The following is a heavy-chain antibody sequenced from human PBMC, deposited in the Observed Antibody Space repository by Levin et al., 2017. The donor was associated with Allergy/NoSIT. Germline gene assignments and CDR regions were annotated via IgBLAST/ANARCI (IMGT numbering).Heavy chain of an antibody. CDR2: INHSGST. D-gene: IGHD5-18*01. Sequence: SETLSLTCAVYGGSFSGYYWSWIRQPPGKGLEWIGEINHSGSTNYNPSLKSRVTISVDTSKNQFSLKLSSVTAADTAVYYCARGGRTAMVIRYYYYMDVWGKGTTVTVSS. V-gene: IGHV4-34*01. CDR1: GGSFSGYY. CDR3: ARGGRTAMVIRYYYYMDV. J-gene: IGHJ6*03.